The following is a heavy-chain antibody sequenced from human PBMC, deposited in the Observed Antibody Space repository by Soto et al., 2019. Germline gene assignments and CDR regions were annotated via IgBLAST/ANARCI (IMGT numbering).Heavy chain of an antibody. CDR2: INPSGGST. J-gene: IGHJ3*02. CDR3: ASYSSGWSDDAFDI. CDR1: GYTFTGYY. Sequence: PGPQVKVSCKASGYTFTGYYMHWVRQAPGQGLEWMGIINPSGGSTSYAQKFQGRVTMTRDTSTSTVYMELSSLRSEDTAVYYCASYSSGWSDDAFDIWGQGTMVTVSS. V-gene: IGHV1-46*01. D-gene: IGHD6-19*01.